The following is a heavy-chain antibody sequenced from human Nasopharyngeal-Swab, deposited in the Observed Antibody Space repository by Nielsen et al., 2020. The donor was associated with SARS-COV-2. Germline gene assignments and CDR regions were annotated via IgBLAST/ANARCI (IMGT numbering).Heavy chain of an antibody. CDR2: REKEGSNK. Sequence: WIRQPPGKGLEWVAVREKEGSNKEDADSVKGRFTIFRDNSKNTLYLQMNSLRAEDTAVYYCTRDLAFPDTAMNIHLGYWGQGALVTVSS. D-gene: IGHD5-18*01. J-gene: IGHJ4*02. CDR3: TRDLAFPDTAMNIHLGY. V-gene: IGHV3-30-3*01.